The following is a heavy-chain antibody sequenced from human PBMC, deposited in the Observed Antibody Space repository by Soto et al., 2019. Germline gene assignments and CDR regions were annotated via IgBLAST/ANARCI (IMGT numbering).Heavy chain of an antibody. Sequence: GWSLRLSCAASGFSFSSYAMSWVRQAPGKGLEWVSGISGSTGSTYYADSVKGRFTISRDNSKNTLYVQMNSLRAEDTAIYYCAKGAPSDYYDSSGYYFFDYWGQGTLVTVSS. CDR3: AKGAPSDYYDSSGYYFFDY. CDR2: ISGSTGST. CDR1: GFSFSSYA. J-gene: IGHJ4*02. D-gene: IGHD3-22*01. V-gene: IGHV3-23*01.